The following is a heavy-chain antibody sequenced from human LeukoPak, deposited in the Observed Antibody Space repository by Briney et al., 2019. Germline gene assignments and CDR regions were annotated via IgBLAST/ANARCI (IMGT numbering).Heavy chain of an antibody. V-gene: IGHV4-59*12. CDR2: IYYSGST. J-gene: IGHJ6*03. Sequence: SETLSLTCTVSGGSISSYYWSWIRQPPGKGLEWIGYIYYSGSTNYNPSLKSRVTISVDTSKNQFSLKLSSVTAADTAVYYCARDLLLSSTLYYYYYMDVWGKGTTVTISS. CDR3: ARDLLLSSTLYYYYYMDV. CDR1: GGSISSYY. D-gene: IGHD6-13*01.